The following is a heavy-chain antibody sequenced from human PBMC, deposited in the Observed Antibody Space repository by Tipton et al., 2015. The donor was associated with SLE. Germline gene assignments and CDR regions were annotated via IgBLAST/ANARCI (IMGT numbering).Heavy chain of an antibody. CDR1: GGSISSSSYY. Sequence: TLSLTCTVSGGSISSSSYYWGWIRQPPGKGLEWIGGIYYSGSTYYNPSLKSRVTISVDTSKNQFSLKLSSVTAADTAVYYCARHYPPVAGTFDSWGQGTLVTVSS. D-gene: IGHD6-19*01. J-gene: IGHJ4*02. CDR2: IYYSGST. V-gene: IGHV4-39*01. CDR3: ARHYPPVAGTFDS.